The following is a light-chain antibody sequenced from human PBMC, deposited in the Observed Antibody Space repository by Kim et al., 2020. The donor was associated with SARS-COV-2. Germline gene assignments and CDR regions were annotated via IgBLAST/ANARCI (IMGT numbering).Light chain of an antibody. V-gene: IGKV1-5*03. CDR1: QSISSW. CDR3: QQYNSYPVT. Sequence: SASVGDRVTITCRASQSISSWLAWYQQKPGKAPKLLIYKASSLESGVPSRFGGSESGTEFTLTISSLQPDDFATYYCQQYNSYPVTFGGGTKLEIK. J-gene: IGKJ4*01. CDR2: KAS.